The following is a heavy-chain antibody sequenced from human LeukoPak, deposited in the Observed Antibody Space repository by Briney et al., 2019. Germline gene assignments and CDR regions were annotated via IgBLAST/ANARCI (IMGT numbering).Heavy chain of an antibody. V-gene: IGHV3-30*02. J-gene: IGHJ3*02. Sequence: GGSLRLSCAASGFTFSSYGMHWVRQAPGKGLEWVAFIRYDGSNKYYADSVKGRFTISRDNSKNTLYLQMNSLRAEDTAVYYCAKNFGGRLPNAFDIWGQGTMVTVSS. CDR1: GFTFSSYG. CDR2: IRYDGSNK. CDR3: AKNFGGRLPNAFDI. D-gene: IGHD3-10*01.